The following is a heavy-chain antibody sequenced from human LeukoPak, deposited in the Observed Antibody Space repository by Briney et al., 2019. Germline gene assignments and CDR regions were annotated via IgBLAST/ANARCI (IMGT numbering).Heavy chain of an antibody. Sequence: PGGSLRLSCAASGFTFSSYAMHWVRQAPGKGLEWVSYISSSSSTIYYADSAKGRFTISRDNAKNSLYLQMNSLRAEDTAVYYCARDHGWPWGQGTLVTVSS. CDR2: ISSSSSTI. CDR3: ARDHGWP. D-gene: IGHD6-19*01. V-gene: IGHV3-48*01. CDR1: GFTFSSYA. J-gene: IGHJ4*02.